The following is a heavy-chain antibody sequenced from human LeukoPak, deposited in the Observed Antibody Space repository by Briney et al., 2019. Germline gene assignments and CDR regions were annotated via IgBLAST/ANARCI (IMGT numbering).Heavy chain of an antibody. CDR2: FNPEDAET. D-gene: IGHD3-22*01. Sequence: ASMKVSCKASGYTFTNYGIIWVRQAPGKGLEWMGGFNPEDAETIYAQKFQGRVTMTEDTSTDTVYMELNSLISDDTAVYYCATPVPHDTSGYYYRFDYWGQGTLVTVSS. CDR3: ATPVPHDTSGYYYRFDY. J-gene: IGHJ4*02. CDR1: GYTFTNYG. V-gene: IGHV1-24*01.